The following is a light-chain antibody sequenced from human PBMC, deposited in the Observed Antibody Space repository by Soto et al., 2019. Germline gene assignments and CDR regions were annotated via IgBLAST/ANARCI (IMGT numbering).Light chain of an antibody. V-gene: IGKV3-11*01. CDR3: QQRSNWPLALT. J-gene: IGKJ4*01. CDR2: DAS. CDR1: QSASSY. Sequence: DIVLTQSPATRSLSPGEIATLSCRASQSASSYLAWYEQHPGQAPSLLIYDASNSATGIPARVSGSALETDITLTISSLEPEDFAVYYCQQRSNWPLALTFVGGTKVDI.